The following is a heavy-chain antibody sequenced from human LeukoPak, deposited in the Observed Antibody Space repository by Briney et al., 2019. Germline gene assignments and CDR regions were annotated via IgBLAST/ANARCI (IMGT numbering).Heavy chain of an antibody. CDR2: ISDDGSNT. Sequence: GRSLRLSCAASGFTYSSYGLHWVRQAPGKGLEWVAVISDDGSNTYYAGSVKGRFTISRDNSKYTLSLQIHSLRAEDTAVYFCARDSYSSSRNDYWGQGTLVTVSS. CDR3: ARDSYSSSRNDY. J-gene: IGHJ4*02. CDR1: GFTYSSYG. V-gene: IGHV3-30*04. D-gene: IGHD6-13*01.